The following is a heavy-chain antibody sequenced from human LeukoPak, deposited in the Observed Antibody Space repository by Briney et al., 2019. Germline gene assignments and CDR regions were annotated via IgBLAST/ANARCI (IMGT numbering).Heavy chain of an antibody. CDR2: INHSGGT. D-gene: IGHD3-10*01. CDR3: ARGRRVRGPLDY. CDR1: GGSFSGYY. V-gene: IGHV4-34*01. Sequence: SETLSLTCAVYGGSFSGYYWSWIRQPPGKGLEWIGEINHSGGTNYNPSLKSRVTISVDTSKNQFSLKLSSVTAADTAVYYCARGRRVRGPLDYWGQGTLVTVSS. J-gene: IGHJ4*02.